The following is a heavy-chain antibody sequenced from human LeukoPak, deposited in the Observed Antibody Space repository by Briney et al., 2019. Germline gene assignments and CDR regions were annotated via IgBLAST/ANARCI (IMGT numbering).Heavy chain of an antibody. CDR2: TSSSSSYI. CDR1: GFTFSSYS. Sequence: GGSLRLSCAASGFTFSSYSMNWVRQAPGKGLEWVSSTSSSSSYIYYADSVKGRFTISRDNAKNSLYLQMNSLRAEDTAVYYCARDQGAVAGRNYWGQATLVTVSS. J-gene: IGHJ4*02. D-gene: IGHD6-19*01. CDR3: ARDQGAVAGRNY. V-gene: IGHV3-21*01.